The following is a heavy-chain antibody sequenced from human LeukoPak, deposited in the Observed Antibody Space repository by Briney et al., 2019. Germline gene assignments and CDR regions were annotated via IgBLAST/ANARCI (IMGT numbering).Heavy chain of an antibody. D-gene: IGHD3-9*01. Sequence: SETLSLTCTVSGGSISSYYWSWIRQPPGKGLEWIGYIYYSGSTYYNPSLKSRVTISVDTSKNQFSLKLSSVTAADTAVYYCARAINYDILTGYYYFDYWGQGTLVTVSS. CDR1: GGSISSYY. CDR3: ARAINYDILTGYYYFDY. V-gene: IGHV4-59*06. CDR2: IYYSGST. J-gene: IGHJ4*02.